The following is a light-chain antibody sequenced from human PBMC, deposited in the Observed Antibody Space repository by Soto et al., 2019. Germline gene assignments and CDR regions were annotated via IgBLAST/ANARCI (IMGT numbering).Light chain of an antibody. Sequence: QSALTQPPSASGTPGQRVTISCSGSSSKIGSNYVYWYQQLPGTAPKLLIYRNNQRPSGVPDRFSGSKSGTSASLAISGLRSEDEADYYCAAWDDSLTYVFGTGTKVTVL. CDR1: SSKIGSNY. J-gene: IGLJ1*01. CDR2: RNN. CDR3: AAWDDSLTYV. V-gene: IGLV1-47*01.